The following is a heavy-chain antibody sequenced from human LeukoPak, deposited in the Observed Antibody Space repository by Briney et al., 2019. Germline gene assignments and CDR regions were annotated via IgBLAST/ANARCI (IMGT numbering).Heavy chain of an antibody. V-gene: IGHV1-46*01. D-gene: IGHD3-22*01. CDR3: AMTYYYDSSGFSFDY. CDR2: INPSGGST. J-gene: IGHJ4*02. Sequence: ASVKVSCKASGYTFTSYYMRWVRQAPGQGLEWMGIINPSGGSTSYAQKFQGRVTMTRDTSTSTVYMELSSLRSEDTAVYYCAMTYYYDSSGFSFDYWGQGTLVTVSS. CDR1: GYTFTSYY.